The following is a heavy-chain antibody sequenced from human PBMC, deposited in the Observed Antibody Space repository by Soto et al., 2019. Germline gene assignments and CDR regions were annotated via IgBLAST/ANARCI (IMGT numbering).Heavy chain of an antibody. CDR2: INHSGRT. Sequence: QVQLQQWGAGLLKPSETLSLTCAVYGGSFSGYYWSWIRQPPGKGLEWIGEINHSGRTNYNPSLKSRVTISVDTSKNQFSLKLSSVTAADTAVYYCAGTLPTTVTTVDYWGQGTLVTVSS. V-gene: IGHV4-34*01. CDR3: AGTLPTTVTTVDY. D-gene: IGHD4-17*01. CDR1: GGSFSGYY. J-gene: IGHJ4*02.